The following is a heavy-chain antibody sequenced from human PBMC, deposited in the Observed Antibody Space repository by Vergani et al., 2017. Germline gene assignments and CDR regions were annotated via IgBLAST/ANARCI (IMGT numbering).Heavy chain of an antibody. J-gene: IGHJ1*01. V-gene: IGHV3-7*03. D-gene: IGHD4-17*01. CDR3: ATGDYGDYEYFQH. CDR1: GFTFSSYW. Sequence: EVQLVESGGGLVQPGGSLRLSCAASGFTFSSYWMSWVRQAPGKGLEWVANIKQDGSEKYYVDSVKGRFTISRYNAKNSLYLQMNSLRAEDTAVYYCATGDYGDYEYFQHWGQGTLVTVSS. CDR2: IKQDGSEK.